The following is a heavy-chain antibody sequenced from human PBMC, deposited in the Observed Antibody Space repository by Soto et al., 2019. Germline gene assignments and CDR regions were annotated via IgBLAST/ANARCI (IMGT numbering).Heavy chain of an antibody. J-gene: IGHJ3*02. D-gene: IGHD3-9*01. CDR3: ARDPDYDILTGQRGAFDI. Sequence: QVQLVQSGAEVKKPGASVKVSCKASGYTFTSYYMHWVRQAPGQGLEWMGIINPSGGSTSYAQKFQGRVNMTRDTSTSTVYMELSSLRSEDTAVYYCARDPDYDILTGQRGAFDIWGQGTMVTVSS. V-gene: IGHV1-46*03. CDR2: INPSGGST. CDR1: GYTFTSYY.